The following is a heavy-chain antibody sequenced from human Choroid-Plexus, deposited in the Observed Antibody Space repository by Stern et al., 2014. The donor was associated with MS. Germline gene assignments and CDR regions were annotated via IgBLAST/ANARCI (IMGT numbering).Heavy chain of an antibody. Sequence: VQLEESGGGVVKPGRPLRLSCVASGFTFGSCAMHWVRQAPGKGLEWVAGVSYDGSNKYYADSVKGRFTISRDNSQNTLYIQMSSLRPEDTAVYYCAKDRQYLTYFFDHWGQGSLVTVSS. CDR2: VSYDGSNK. CDR3: AKDRQYLTYFFDH. CDR1: GFTFGSCA. V-gene: IGHV3-30*18. J-gene: IGHJ5*02. D-gene: IGHD2/OR15-2a*01.